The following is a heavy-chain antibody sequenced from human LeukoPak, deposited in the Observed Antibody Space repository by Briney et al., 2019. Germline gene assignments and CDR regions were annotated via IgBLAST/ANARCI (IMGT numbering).Heavy chain of an antibody. CDR2: ISSSSSTI. Sequence: PGGSLRLSCAASGFTFSSYSMNWVRQAPGKGLEWVSYISSSSSTIYYADSVKGRFTISRDNSKNTRYLQMGSLRAEDMAVYYCARGVSTLYYYGMDVWGQGTTVTASS. CDR3: ARGVSTLYYYGMDV. CDR1: GFTFSSYS. D-gene: IGHD2/OR15-2a*01. V-gene: IGHV3-48*01. J-gene: IGHJ6*02.